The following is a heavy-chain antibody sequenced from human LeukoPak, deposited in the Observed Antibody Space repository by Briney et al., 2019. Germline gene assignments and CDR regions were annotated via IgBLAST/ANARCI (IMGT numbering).Heavy chain of an antibody. Sequence: GGSLRLSCAASGFTFSNYRMHWVRQAPGKGLEWVSRINNDGSSTNYADSVKGRFTISRDNAKNTLYLQMNSLRPEDTAVYYCAEDFWTYGSGSSVDCWGQGTLVTVSS. V-gene: IGHV3-74*01. CDR1: GFTFSNYR. CDR3: AEDFWTYGSGSSVDC. CDR2: INNDGSST. D-gene: IGHD3-10*01. J-gene: IGHJ4*02.